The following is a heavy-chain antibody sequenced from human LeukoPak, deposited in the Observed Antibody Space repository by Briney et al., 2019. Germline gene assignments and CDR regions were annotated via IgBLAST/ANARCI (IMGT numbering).Heavy chain of an antibody. CDR3: ARDGSGSYYFYYYYGMDV. CDR2: ISAYNGNT. J-gene: IGHJ6*02. Sequence: ASVKVSCKASGYTFTSYGISWVRQAPGQGLEWMGWISAYNGNTNYAQKLQGRVTMTTDTSTSTAYMELRSPRSDDTAVYYCARDGSGSYYFYYYYGMDVWGQGTTVTVSS. D-gene: IGHD3-10*01. CDR1: GYTFTSYG. V-gene: IGHV1-18*01.